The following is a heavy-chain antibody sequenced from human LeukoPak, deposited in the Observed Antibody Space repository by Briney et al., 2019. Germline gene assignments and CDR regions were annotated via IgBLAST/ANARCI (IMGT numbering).Heavy chain of an antibody. Sequence: HSGGSLRLSCAASGFTFSSYAMSWVRQAPGKGLEWVSAINSAGSTYYGDSVRGRFTISRDNSKNVLHLQMNSLRAEDTALYYCAKGGLHFDYWGQGTLVTVSS. CDR1: GFTFSSYA. CDR2: INSAGST. CDR3: AKGGLHFDY. V-gene: IGHV3-23*01. J-gene: IGHJ4*02. D-gene: IGHD4-11*01.